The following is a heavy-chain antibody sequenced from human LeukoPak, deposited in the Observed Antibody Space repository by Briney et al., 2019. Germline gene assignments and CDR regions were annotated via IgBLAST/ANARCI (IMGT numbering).Heavy chain of an antibody. V-gene: IGHV3-48*01. CDR1: GFTFSSYS. D-gene: IGHD1-26*01. CDR2: IGISSSTI. Sequence: GSLRLSCAASGFTFSSYSMNWVRQAPGKGLGWVAYIGISSSTIDYADSVKGRFTISRDNAKNSLSLQMNSLRAEDTAVYYCARDSGYAFDLWGQGTMVTVSS. J-gene: IGHJ3*01. CDR3: ARDSGYAFDL.